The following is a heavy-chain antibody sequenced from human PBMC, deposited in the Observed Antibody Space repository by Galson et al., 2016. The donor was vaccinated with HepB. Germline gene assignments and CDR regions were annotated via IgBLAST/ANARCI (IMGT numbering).Heavy chain of an antibody. CDR3: ARVFVTLVRGVPQMKFDY. J-gene: IGHJ4*02. D-gene: IGHD3-10*01. CDR1: GYTFTSYA. V-gene: IGHV1-3*01. CDR2: INAGNGNT. Sequence: SVKVSCKASGYTFTSYAMHWVRQAPGQSLEWMGWINAGNGNTQYAQKLEGRVTFTRDTSASSVYMELSSLRSEDTAVYYCARVFVTLVRGVPQMKFDYWGQGTVVTISS.